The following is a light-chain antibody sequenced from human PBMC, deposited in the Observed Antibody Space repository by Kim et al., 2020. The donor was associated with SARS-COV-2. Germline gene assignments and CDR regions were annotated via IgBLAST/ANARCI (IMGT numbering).Light chain of an antibody. V-gene: IGKV3-15*01. CDR3: QQYNNWSPYT. J-gene: IGKJ2*01. CDR1: QSVSSN. CDR2: GGS. Sequence: VPPGERATLSCRASQSVSSNLVRYQQKPGQAPTLLIYGGSTRATGITASLSGRGWETEVTLNISSLQSEDFAVDYCQQYNNWSPYTFGQGTKLEIK.